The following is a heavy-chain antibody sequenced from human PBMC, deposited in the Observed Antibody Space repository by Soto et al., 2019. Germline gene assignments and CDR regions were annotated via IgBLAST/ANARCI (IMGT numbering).Heavy chain of an antibody. CDR1: GLTISSASYY. Sequence: QVLLQESGPGLMKPSQTLSLTCTVSGLTISSASYYWSWIRQHPGKGLEWVGNIYYNGSTYYSPSLKSRVTLWVDTSXNQFSLRLASVTAADTAVYYCARYRISGSWSKFDYWGQGTLVTVSS. V-gene: IGHV4-31*03. D-gene: IGHD6-13*01. CDR2: IYYNGST. CDR3: ARYRISGSWSKFDY. J-gene: IGHJ4*02.